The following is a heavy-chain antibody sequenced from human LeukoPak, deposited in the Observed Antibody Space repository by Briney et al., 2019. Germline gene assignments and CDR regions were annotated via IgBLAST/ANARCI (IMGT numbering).Heavy chain of an antibody. Sequence: SETLSLTCTVSGYSISSGYYWGWIRQPPGKGLEWIGSIYHSGSTYYNPSLKSRVTISVDTSKNQFSLKLSSVTAADTAVYYCARGITYYYGSGSYYKDWFDPWGQGTLVTVSS. CDR2: IYHSGST. CDR3: ARGITYYYGSGSYYKDWFDP. J-gene: IGHJ5*02. D-gene: IGHD3-10*01. CDR1: GYSISSGYY. V-gene: IGHV4-38-2*02.